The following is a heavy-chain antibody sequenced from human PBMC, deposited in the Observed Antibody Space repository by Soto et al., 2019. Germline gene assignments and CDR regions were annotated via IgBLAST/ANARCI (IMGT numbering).Heavy chain of an antibody. Sequence: EVQLLESGGGLVQPGWSLRLSCAASGFTFASFAMNWVRQAPGKGLEWVSGIGSGGGDIHYADSVKGRFTISRDDSKNTVTLQMKGLRAEDSAGYYCATYGQHLMDSWGQGTLVTVSS. J-gene: IGHJ5*01. V-gene: IGHV3-23*01. CDR1: GFTFASFA. CDR3: ATYGQHLMDS. D-gene: IGHD4-17*01. CDR2: IGSGGGDI.